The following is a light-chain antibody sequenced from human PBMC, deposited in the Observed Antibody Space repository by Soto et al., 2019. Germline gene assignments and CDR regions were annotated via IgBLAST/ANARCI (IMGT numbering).Light chain of an antibody. J-gene: IGKJ1*01. CDR3: QQYGSMWT. CDR1: QSVSSSY. V-gene: IGKV3-20*01. Sequence: EIVLTQSPGTLSLSPGERATLSCRASQSVSSSYLAWYQQKPGQAPRLLIYGASSRATGIPGRFSGSGSGTDFTLTISRLEPEDFAVYYCQQYGSMWTFGQGTKVDI. CDR2: GAS.